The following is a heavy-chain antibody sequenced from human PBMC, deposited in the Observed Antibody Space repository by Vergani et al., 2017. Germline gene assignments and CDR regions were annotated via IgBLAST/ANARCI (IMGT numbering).Heavy chain of an antibody. J-gene: IGHJ1*01. V-gene: IGHV3-23*01. Sequence: EVQLLESGGGLVQPGGSRRLSCAAAGFTFDTYTMAYVRQAPGKGLEWVATFNSSGGDILYSDSVKGRFTISRDNSKNTLFLQMNSLKDEDTAVYYCTTACGLYYLHGEYFQYWGQGTLVSVSS. D-gene: IGHD3-10*01. CDR1: GFTFDTYT. CDR3: TTACGLYYLHGEYFQY. CDR2: FNSSGGDI.